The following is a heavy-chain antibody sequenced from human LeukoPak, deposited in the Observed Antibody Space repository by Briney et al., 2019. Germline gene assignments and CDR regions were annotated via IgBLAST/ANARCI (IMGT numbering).Heavy chain of an antibody. V-gene: IGHV3-21*01. D-gene: IGHD4-11*01. CDR3: AREFDYSTSGAGY. Sequence: GGSLRLSCAASGFTFSHYSMNWVRQAPGKGLEWVSSMSINSGLIYYADSVKGRFTISRGNAKNSLYLQMNSLRAEDTAVYYCAREFDYSTSGAGYWGQGTLVTVSS. J-gene: IGHJ4*02. CDR1: GFTFSHYS. CDR2: MSINSGLI.